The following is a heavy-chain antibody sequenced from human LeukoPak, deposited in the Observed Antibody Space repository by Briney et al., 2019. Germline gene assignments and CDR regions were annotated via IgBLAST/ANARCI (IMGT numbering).Heavy chain of an antibody. CDR1: GFTFSTYN. V-gene: IGHV3-48*01. D-gene: IGHD5-18*01. CDR2: INSGSGSSTI. J-gene: IGHJ6*03. Sequence: AGSLRLSCVASGFTFSTYNINWVRQAPGKGLEWLSYINSGSGSSTIYYADSLKGRFTISRDNAKNSLYLQMNSLRAEDTAVYYCARDRGYTYGWYVDVWGKGTTVTVSS. CDR3: ARDRGYTYGWYVDV.